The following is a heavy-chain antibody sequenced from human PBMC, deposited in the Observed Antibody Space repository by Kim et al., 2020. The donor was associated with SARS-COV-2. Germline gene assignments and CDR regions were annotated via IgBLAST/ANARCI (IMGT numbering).Heavy chain of an antibody. J-gene: IGHJ3*02. CDR2: INPNSGGT. CDR1: GYTFTGYY. CDR3: ASSVTMIVVVITETEAFDI. Sequence: ASVKVSCKASGYTFTGYYMHWVRQAPGQGLEWMGRINPNSGGTNYAQKFQGRVTMTRDTSISTAYMELSRLRSDDTAVYYCASSVTMIVVVITETEAFDIWGQGTMVTVSS. V-gene: IGHV1-2*06. D-gene: IGHD3-22*01.